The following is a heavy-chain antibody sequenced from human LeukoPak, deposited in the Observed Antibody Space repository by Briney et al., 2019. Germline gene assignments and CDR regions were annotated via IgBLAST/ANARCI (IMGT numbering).Heavy chain of an antibody. D-gene: IGHD6-13*01. J-gene: IGHJ4*02. Sequence: SVKVSCKASGGTFSSYAISWVRQAPGQGLEWMGRITPILGIANYAQKFQGRVTITADKSTSTAYMELSSLRSEDTAAYYCARASSSWSDFDYWGQGTLVTVSS. V-gene: IGHV1-69*04. CDR3: ARASSSWSDFDY. CDR1: GGTFSSYA. CDR2: ITPILGIA.